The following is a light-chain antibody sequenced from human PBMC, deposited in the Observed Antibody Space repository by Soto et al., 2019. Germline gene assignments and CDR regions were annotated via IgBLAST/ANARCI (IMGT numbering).Light chain of an antibody. V-gene: IGLV4-69*01. CDR3: QTWGTVDVV. CDR1: SGHSSYA. J-gene: IGLJ2*01. CDR2: LNSDGSH. Sequence: QLVLTHSPSASASLGASVKLTCTLSSGHSSYAIAWHQQQPQKGPRYLMNLNSDGSHDKADGIPDRFSGSSSGAERYLTISSLQSEDEADYYCQTWGTVDVVFGGGTKLTVL.